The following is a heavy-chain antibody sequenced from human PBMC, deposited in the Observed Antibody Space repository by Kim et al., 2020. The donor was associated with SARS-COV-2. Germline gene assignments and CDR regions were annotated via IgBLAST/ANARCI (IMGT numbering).Heavy chain of an antibody. CDR2: DK. Sequence: DKSYVDSVKGRFTNSRENAKNSLDLEMNSLRVDDTAFYYCARDYNWYFDLWGRGTLVTVSS. CDR3: ARDYNWYFDL. J-gene: IGHJ2*01. V-gene: IGHV3-7*03.